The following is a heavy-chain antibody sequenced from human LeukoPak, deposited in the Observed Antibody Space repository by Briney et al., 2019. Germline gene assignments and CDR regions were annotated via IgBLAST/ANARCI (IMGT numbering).Heavy chain of an antibody. Sequence: ASVKVSCKASGYTFTRYGISWVRQAPGQGLEWMGWISAYNGNTNYAQKLQGRVTMTTDTSTSTAYMELRSLRSDDTAVYYCARDWRLVVSNWFDPWGQGTLVTVSS. V-gene: IGHV1-18*01. J-gene: IGHJ5*02. CDR1: GYTFTRYG. D-gene: IGHD3-22*01. CDR2: ISAYNGNT. CDR3: ARDWRLVVSNWFDP.